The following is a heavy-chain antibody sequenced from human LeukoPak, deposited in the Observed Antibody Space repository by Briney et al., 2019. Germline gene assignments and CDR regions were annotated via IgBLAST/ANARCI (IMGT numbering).Heavy chain of an antibody. J-gene: IGHJ4*02. V-gene: IGHV4-59*01. CDR3: ARLNNGWWVDY. D-gene: IGHD6-19*01. Sequence: SETLSLTCSVFGGSISSYYWSWIRQPPGNGLEWIGYLYNSGSTKYNPSLKSRITISVDTSKNQFSLKLASATAADTAVYYCARLNNGWWVDYWGQGTLVTVSS. CDR1: GGSISSYY. CDR2: LYNSGST.